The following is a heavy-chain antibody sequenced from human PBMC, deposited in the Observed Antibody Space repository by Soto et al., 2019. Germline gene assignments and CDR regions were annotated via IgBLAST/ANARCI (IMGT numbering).Heavy chain of an antibody. V-gene: IGHV3-30-3*01. CDR2: ISYDGSNK. CDR1: GFTFSSYA. J-gene: IGHJ4*02. Sequence: GSLRLPYGASGFTFSSYAMHWVRQAPGKGLEWVAVISYDGSNKYYADSVKGRFTISRDNSKNTLYLQMNSLRAEDTAVYYCARDIDYWGQGTLVTVSS. CDR3: ARDIDY.